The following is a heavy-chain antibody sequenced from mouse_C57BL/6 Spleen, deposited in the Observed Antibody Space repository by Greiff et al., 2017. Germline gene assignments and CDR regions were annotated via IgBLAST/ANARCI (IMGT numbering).Heavy chain of an antibody. CDR1: GFTFSDYG. V-gene: IGHV5-17*01. J-gene: IGHJ2*01. CDR3: ARRDSGDYFDY. CDR2: ISSGSSTN. Sequence: EVKLEESGGGLVKPGGSLKLSCAASGFTFSDYGMHWVRQAPEKGLEWVAYISSGSSTNYYADTVKGRFTISRDNAKNTLFLQMTSLRSEDTAMYYCARRDSGDYFDYWGQGTTLTVSS.